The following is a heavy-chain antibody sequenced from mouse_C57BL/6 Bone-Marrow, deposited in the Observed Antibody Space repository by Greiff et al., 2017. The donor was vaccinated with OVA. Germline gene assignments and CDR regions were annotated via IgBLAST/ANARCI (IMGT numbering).Heavy chain of an antibody. V-gene: IGHV7-3*01. J-gene: IGHJ3*01. CDR3: AVRTAWFAY. CDR1: GFTFTDYY. Sequence: EVKLVESGGGLVQPGGSLSLSCAASGFTFTDYYMSWVRQPPGKALEWLGFIRHKANGYTTEYSASVKGLFTISRDNSQSILYLQMNALGAEASATYYCAVRTAWFAYWGQGTLVTVSA. CDR2: IRHKANGYTT.